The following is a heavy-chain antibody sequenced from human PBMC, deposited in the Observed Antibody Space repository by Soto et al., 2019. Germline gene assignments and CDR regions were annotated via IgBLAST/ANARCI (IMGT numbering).Heavy chain of an antibody. CDR2: IYYSGST. CDR1: GGSISSGGYY. Sequence: QVQLQESGPGLVKPSQTLSLTCTVSGGSISSGGYYWSWIRQHPGKGLEWIGYIYYSGSTYYNPTLTSRDTISVDTSKHQFPLKLSSVTAADTAVYYCARTGERWILGYYFDYWGQGTLVTVSS. V-gene: IGHV4-31*03. J-gene: IGHJ4*02. CDR3: ARTGERWILGYYFDY. D-gene: IGHD2-2*03.